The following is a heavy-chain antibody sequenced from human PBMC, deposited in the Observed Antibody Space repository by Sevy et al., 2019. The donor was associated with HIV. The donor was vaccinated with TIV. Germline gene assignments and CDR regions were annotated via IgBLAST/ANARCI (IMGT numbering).Heavy chain of an antibody. Sequence: GGSLRLSCSASEFTFSSYAMSWVRQAPGKGLEWVSSISGSGRFTYYADFVEGRFIISRDNSKNTLSVQMNSLRAEDTAVYYCARDGLYGGNFEYFQHWGQGTLVTVSS. CDR3: ARDGLYGGNFEYFQH. V-gene: IGHV3-23*01. D-gene: IGHD4-17*01. CDR1: EFTFSSYA. J-gene: IGHJ1*01. CDR2: ISGSGRFT.